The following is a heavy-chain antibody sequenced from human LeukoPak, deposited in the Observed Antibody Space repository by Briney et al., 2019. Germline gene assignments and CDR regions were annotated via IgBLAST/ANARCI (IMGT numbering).Heavy chain of an antibody. V-gene: IGHV3-33*01. D-gene: IGHD6-19*01. CDR1: GFNFGTHA. J-gene: IGHJ5*02. CDR3: VIDPPDSGWAFWS. Sequence: VGSLRLSCSASGFNFGTHAMHWVRQAPGKGLEWVAMIWRGGNYKFYAESVKGRFTISRDDFRSDLSLQMDSLRVEDTALYHCVIDPPDSGWAFWSWGQGALVTVSS. CDR2: IWRGGNYK.